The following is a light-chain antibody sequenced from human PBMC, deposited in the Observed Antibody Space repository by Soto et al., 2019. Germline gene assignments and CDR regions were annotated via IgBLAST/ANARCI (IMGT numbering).Light chain of an antibody. Sequence: EIVMTQSPATLSASPGERATLSCRTSQSVSSNLAWYQQKPGQAPRLLIYGASTRATGIPARFSGSGSGTEFTLTISSLQSEDFAVYYCQQYGSSPPITFGQGTRLEN. V-gene: IGKV3-15*01. J-gene: IGKJ5*01. CDR2: GAS. CDR1: QSVSSN. CDR3: QQYGSSPPIT.